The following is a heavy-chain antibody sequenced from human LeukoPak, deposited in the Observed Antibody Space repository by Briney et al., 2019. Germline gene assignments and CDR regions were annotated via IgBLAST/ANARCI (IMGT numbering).Heavy chain of an antibody. Sequence: GGSLSLSCEASGFTVSSNYMSWVRQAPGKGPEWVSVIYSGGSTYYAYTVKGRFTISRDNSKNTLYLQMNSLRAEDTAVYYCARDLGYTTPYYGMDVWGQGTTVTVSS. CDR1: GFTVSSNY. D-gene: IGHD6-13*01. CDR3: ARDLGYTTPYYGMDV. V-gene: IGHV3-53*01. CDR2: IYSGGST. J-gene: IGHJ6*02.